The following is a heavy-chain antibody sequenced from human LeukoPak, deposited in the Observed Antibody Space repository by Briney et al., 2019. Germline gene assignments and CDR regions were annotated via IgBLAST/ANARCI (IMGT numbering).Heavy chain of an antibody. CDR1: GDSISSGGYS. CDR2: IYYSGST. V-gene: IGHV4-61*08. D-gene: IGHD3-3*01. J-gene: IGHJ2*01. CDR3: ARVPRSSDYDFWSGTNWYFDL. Sequence: SETLSLTCAVSGDSISSGGYSWSWSRQTPGKGLEWIGYIYYSGSTNYNPSLKSRVTISVDTSKNQFSLKLSSVTAADTAVYYCARVPRSSDYDFWSGTNWYFDLWGRGTLVTVSS.